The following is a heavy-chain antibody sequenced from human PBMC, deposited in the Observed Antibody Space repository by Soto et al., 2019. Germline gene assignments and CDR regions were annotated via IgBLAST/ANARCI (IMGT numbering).Heavy chain of an antibody. Sequence: PGGSLRLSCVASGFSFSSYTMNWVRQAPGKGLEWVSGVSGNGGNTYYADSVKGRFSISRDNSKNTLYLQLNSRRAEDTAIYYCAKDRMGASGWFDPWGQGTPVTVSS. J-gene: IGHJ5*02. V-gene: IGHV3-23*01. D-gene: IGHD1-26*01. CDR2: VSGNGGNT. CDR1: GFSFSSYT. CDR3: AKDRMGASGWFDP.